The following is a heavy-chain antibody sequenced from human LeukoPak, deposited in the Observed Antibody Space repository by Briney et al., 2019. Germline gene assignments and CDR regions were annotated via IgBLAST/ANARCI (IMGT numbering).Heavy chain of an antibody. V-gene: IGHV1-2*06. D-gene: IGHD3-3*01. Sequence: GASVKVSCKASGYTFTGYYMHWVRQAPGQGLEWMGRINPNSGGTNYAQRFQGRVTMTRDTSISTAYMELSRLRSDDTAVYYRARDTSDFWSGYYSSGAFDIWGQGTMVTVSS. CDR2: INPNSGGT. CDR3: ARDTSDFWSGYYSSGAFDI. CDR1: GYTFTGYY. J-gene: IGHJ3*02.